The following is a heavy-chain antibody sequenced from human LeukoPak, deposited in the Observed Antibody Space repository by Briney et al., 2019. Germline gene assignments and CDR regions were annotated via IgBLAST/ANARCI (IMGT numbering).Heavy chain of an antibody. CDR3: ARISGGNSGLFDY. D-gene: IGHD4-23*01. J-gene: IGHJ4*02. V-gene: IGHV2-70*11. CDR2: IDWDDDK. CDR1: GFSLRARGMC. Sequence: SGPTLVNPTQTLTLTCTFSGFSLRARGMCVSWIRQPPGKALEWLARIDWDDDKYYSTSLKTRLTISKDTSKNQVVLTMTNMDPVDTATYYCARISGGNSGLFDYWGQGTLVTVSS.